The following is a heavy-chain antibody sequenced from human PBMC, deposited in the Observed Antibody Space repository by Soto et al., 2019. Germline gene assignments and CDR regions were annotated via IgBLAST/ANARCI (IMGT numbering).Heavy chain of an antibody. J-gene: IGHJ5*02. V-gene: IGHV4-31*03. Sequence: SETLSLTCTVSGGSISSGGYYWSWIRQHPEKGLEWIGYIYYSGSTYYNLSLKSRVTISVDTSKNQFSLKLSSVTAADTAVYYCARSGLGDIVVVVAAHNWFDPWGQGTLVTVSS. D-gene: IGHD2-15*01. CDR2: IYYSGST. CDR3: ARSGLGDIVVVVAAHNWFDP. CDR1: GGSISSGGYY.